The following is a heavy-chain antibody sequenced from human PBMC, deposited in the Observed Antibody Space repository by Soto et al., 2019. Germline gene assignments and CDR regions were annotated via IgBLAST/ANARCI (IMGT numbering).Heavy chain of an antibody. CDR2: INHSGST. V-gene: IGHV4-34*01. D-gene: IGHD6-19*01. J-gene: IGHJ4*02. Sequence: PSETLSLTCAVYGGSFSGYYWSWIRQPPGKGLEWIGEINHSGSTNYNPSLKSRVTISVDTSKNQFSLKLSSVTAADTAVYYCATGAAVALFDYWGQGTLVTVSS. CDR1: GGSFSGYY. CDR3: ATGAAVALFDY.